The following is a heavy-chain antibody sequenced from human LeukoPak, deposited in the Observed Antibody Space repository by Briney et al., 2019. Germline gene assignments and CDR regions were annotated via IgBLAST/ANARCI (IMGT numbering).Heavy chain of an antibody. Sequence: SETLSLTCAVYGGSFSGYYWSWIRQPPGKGLEWIGEINHSGSTNYNPSLKSRVTISVDTSKNRFSLKLSSVTAADTAVYYCARVYYYGSGSYYNWPWFDPWGQGTLVTVSS. J-gene: IGHJ5*02. V-gene: IGHV4-34*01. CDR3: ARVYYYGSGSYYNWPWFDP. D-gene: IGHD3-10*01. CDR1: GGSFSGYY. CDR2: INHSGST.